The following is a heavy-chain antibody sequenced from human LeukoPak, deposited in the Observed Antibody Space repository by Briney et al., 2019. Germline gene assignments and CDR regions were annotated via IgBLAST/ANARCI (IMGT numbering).Heavy chain of an antibody. D-gene: IGHD2-2*01. Sequence: PSETLSLTCTVSGGSISSSSYYWGWIRQPPGKGLEWIGSIYYSGSTYYNPSLKSRVTISVDTSKNQFSLKLSSVTAADTAVYYCAAIVVVPAAGEDYWGQGTLVTVSS. CDR1: GGSISSSSYY. CDR2: IYYSGST. J-gene: IGHJ4*02. CDR3: AAIVVVPAAGEDY. V-gene: IGHV4-39*01.